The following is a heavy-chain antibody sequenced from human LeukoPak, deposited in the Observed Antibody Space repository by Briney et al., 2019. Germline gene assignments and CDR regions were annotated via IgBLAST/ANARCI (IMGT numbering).Heavy chain of an antibody. CDR1: GFTFSSYA. CDR3: VRGIGLWKGSFDY. D-gene: IGHD5-18*01. Sequence: GGSLRLSCAASGFTFSSYAMHWVRQAPGKGLEWVAVISYDGSNKYYADSVKGRFTISRDNSKNTLYLQMKSLRAEDTAVYYCVRGIGLWKGSFDYWGQGPLVTVSS. V-gene: IGHV3-30*04. CDR2: ISYDGSNK. J-gene: IGHJ4*02.